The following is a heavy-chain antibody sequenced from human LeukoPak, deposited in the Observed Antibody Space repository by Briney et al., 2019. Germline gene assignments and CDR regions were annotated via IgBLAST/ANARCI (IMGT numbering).Heavy chain of an antibody. V-gene: IGHV4-38-2*02. CDR2: IHYSKIT. D-gene: IGHD1-26*01. J-gene: IGHJ4*02. Sequence: SETLSLTCTVSGYSISSGFYWGWIRQSPGKGLDWMGSIHYSKITFYNPSLKSRVTMSLDTSKNRFSLNLNSVTAADTAVYYCARAVGTTTGLFDYWGQGALVTVSS. CDR3: ARAVGTTTGLFDY. CDR1: GYSISSGFY.